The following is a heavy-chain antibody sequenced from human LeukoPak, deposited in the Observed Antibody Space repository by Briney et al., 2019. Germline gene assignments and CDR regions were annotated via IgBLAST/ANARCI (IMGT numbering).Heavy chain of an antibody. J-gene: IGHJ4*02. V-gene: IGHV3-30-3*01. CDR2: ISYDGSNK. CDR3: ARGVAAAGTLDY. D-gene: IGHD6-13*01. Sequence: GSLRLSCAASGFTFSSYAMHWVRQAPGKGLEWVAVISYDGSNKYYADSVKGRFTISRDNSKNTLYLQMNSLRAEDTAVYYYARGVAAAGTLDYWGQGTLVTVSS. CDR1: GFTFSSYA.